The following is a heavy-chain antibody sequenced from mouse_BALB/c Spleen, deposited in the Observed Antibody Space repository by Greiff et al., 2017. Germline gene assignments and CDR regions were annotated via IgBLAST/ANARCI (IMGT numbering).Heavy chain of an antibody. D-gene: IGHD2-3*01. CDR2: ISYSGST. Sequence: DVQLQESGPSLVKPSQTLSLTCSVTGDSITSGYWNWIRKFPGNKLEYMGYISYSGSTYYNPSLKSRISITRDTSKNQYYLQLNSVTTEDTATYYCARFYDGTPGAMDYWGQGTSVTVSS. J-gene: IGHJ4*01. CDR1: GDSITSGY. CDR3: ARFYDGTPGAMDY. V-gene: IGHV3-8*02.